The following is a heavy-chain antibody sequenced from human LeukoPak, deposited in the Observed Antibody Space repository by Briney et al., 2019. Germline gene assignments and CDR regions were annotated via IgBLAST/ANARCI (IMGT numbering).Heavy chain of an antibody. J-gene: IGHJ5*02. Sequence: GTGLRLSREASVFTLSQFGMHWGRQAPAKGLEGVAVIWSDATNEYYAHSVKGRLTISRDNFKREVSLYMNRRRAEDTAGYYCAKDAQRGFHYSNSLEHWGQGPLVSVPS. CDR3: AKDAQRGFHYSNSLEH. V-gene: IGHV3-33*06. D-gene: IGHD4-11*01. CDR2: IWSDATNE. CDR1: VFTLSQFG.